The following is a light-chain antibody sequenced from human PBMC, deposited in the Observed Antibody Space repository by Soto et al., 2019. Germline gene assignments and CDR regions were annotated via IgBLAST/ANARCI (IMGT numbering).Light chain of an antibody. CDR3: QRYNNWPPFT. CDR2: AAS. J-gene: IGKJ2*01. V-gene: IGKV3-15*01. Sequence: EIVMTQSPPTLSVSPGERATLSCMASQSIGTDLAWYQQKPGQAPRLLIYAASTRATNIPDRFIGSASGTEFTLTISSLQSEDFAVYYCQRYNNWPPFTFGQGTKLEIK. CDR1: QSIGTD.